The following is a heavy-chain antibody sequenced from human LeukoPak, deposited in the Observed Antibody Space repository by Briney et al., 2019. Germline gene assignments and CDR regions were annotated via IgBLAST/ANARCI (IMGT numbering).Heavy chain of an antibody. Sequence: SETLSLTCTVSAGSISNYFWNWIRQPPGKGLEWIGYIHSSGSTNYNPSLKSRLTMSVDTSKNQFSLKLSSVTAADTAVYYCARRGRRYSSGWYFDYWGQGTLVTVSS. D-gene: IGHD6-19*01. V-gene: IGHV4-59*01. CDR1: AGSISNYF. CDR2: IHSSGST. J-gene: IGHJ4*02. CDR3: ARRGRRYSSGWYFDY.